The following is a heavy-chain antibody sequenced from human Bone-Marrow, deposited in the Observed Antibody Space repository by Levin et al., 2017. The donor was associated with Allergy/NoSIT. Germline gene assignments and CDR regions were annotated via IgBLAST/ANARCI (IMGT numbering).Heavy chain of an antibody. CDR1: GFIFSDYW. CDR3: ASPSHSSGWYSYYSDL. J-gene: IGHJ4*02. D-gene: IGHD6-19*01. CDR2: ITSDGTSK. V-gene: IGHV3-74*01. Sequence: GGSLRLSCEASGFIFSDYWMHWVRQAPGKGLEWVSRITSDGTSKTYADSVEGRFTISRDNAKNTLYLQMNSLRAEDTAVYYCASPSHSSGWYSYYSDLWGQGTLVTVSS.